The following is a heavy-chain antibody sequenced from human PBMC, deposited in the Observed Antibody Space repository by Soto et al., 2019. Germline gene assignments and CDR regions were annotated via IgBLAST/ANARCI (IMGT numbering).Heavy chain of an antibody. D-gene: IGHD3-22*01. CDR3: AIVRGGTYHYDN. J-gene: IGHJ4*02. CDR1: GFTFSSYW. CDR2: INSDGGTT. Sequence: EVQLVESGGGLVQPGGSLRLSCAASGFTFSSYWMHWVRQAPGKGLVWVSRINSDGGTTTYADSVNGRFTISRDNAKNTLYLQMNSLRAEDTAVYYCAIVRGGTYHYDNWGQGTLVTVSS. V-gene: IGHV3-74*01.